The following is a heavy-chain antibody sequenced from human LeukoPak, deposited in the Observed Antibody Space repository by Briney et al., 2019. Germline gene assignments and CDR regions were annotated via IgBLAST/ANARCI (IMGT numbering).Heavy chain of an antibody. V-gene: IGHV1-69*05. Sequence: ASVKVSCKASGGTFSSYAISWVRQAPGQGLEWMGGIIPIFGTANYAQKFQGRVTITTDESTSTAYMELSSQRSEDTAVYYCARAGIGDYGDSSGYPFDYWGQGTLVTVSS. D-gene: IGHD3-22*01. CDR2: IIPIFGTA. J-gene: IGHJ4*02. CDR3: ARAGIGDYGDSSGYPFDY. CDR1: GGTFSSYA.